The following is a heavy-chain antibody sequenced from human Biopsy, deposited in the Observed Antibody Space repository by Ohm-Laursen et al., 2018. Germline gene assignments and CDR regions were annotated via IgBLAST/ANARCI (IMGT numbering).Heavy chain of an antibody. CDR3: ARDRDRRGWFDP. V-gene: IGHV4-4*07. D-gene: IGHD1-14*01. J-gene: IGHJ5*02. CDR2: IYTSGIT. Sequence: TLSLTCAVYGGSFSDYSWSWIRQPAGKGLEWIGQIYTSGITNYNPSLKSRVTMSVDTSKNKFSLRVSSVTAADTAVYYCARDRDRRGWFDPWGQGTLVTVSS. CDR1: GGSFSDYS.